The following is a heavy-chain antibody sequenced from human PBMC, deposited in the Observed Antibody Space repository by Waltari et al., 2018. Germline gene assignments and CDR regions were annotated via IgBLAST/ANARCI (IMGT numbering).Heavy chain of an antibody. CDR1: GLTVSRND. J-gene: IGHJ4*02. CDR2: IYSGGNT. D-gene: IGHD5-18*01. CDR3: ARDDSYGQFMRFDF. Sequence: EVQLVESGGGLILRGGSARHSCEASGLTVSRNDMSWVRQARGKGLEWLSAIYSGGNTFYADSVKGRFNISIDNSKNTLYLQMNSLRVDDTAVYYCARDDSYGQFMRFDFWGQGTVVTVSS. V-gene: IGHV3-53*01.